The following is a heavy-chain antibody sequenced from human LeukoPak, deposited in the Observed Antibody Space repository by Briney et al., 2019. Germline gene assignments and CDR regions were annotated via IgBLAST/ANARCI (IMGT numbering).Heavy chain of an antibody. J-gene: IGHJ3*02. V-gene: IGHV3-23*01. Sequence: HPGGSLRLSCAASGFTFTTYAMTWVRQAPGKGLEWVSAISGSGGNTQYADSVKGRFTITRDNSKNTLYLQMNSLRAEDTAVYYCAKKDIVVVPAAHDAFDIWGQGTMVTVSS. D-gene: IGHD2-2*01. CDR3: AKKDIVVVPAAHDAFDI. CDR2: ISGSGGNT. CDR1: GFTFTTYA.